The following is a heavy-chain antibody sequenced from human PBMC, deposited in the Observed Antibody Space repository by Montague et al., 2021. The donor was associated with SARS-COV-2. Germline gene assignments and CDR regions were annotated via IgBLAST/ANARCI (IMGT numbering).Heavy chain of an antibody. Sequence: SETLSLTCAVYGGSFSGYYWSWIRQPPGKGLEWIGEIDHSGSTNYNPSLKSRVTISVDASKNQFSLKLSSVTAADTAVYYCARSGYSSSWYGFRSWCDPWGQGTLVTVSS. J-gene: IGHJ5*02. CDR1: GGSFSGYY. D-gene: IGHD6-13*01. CDR3: ARSGYSSSWYGFRSWCDP. CDR2: IDHSGST. V-gene: IGHV4-34*01.